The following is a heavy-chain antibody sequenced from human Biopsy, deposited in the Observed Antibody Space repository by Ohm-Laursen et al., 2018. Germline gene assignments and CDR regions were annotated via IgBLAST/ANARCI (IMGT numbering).Heavy chain of an antibody. D-gene: IGHD3-10*01. CDR3: ARGGPGSGYYGMDV. CDR1: GDTFNKYG. V-gene: IGHV1-69*04. Sequence: GASVKVSCNASGDTFNKYGIFWVRQAPGQGLEWMGRIIPIVDIVNYAQRFQGRVTMTADKSTSTAYLDLSSLISEDTAVYYCARGGPGSGYYGMDVWGQGTTVTVSS. CDR2: IIPIVDIV. J-gene: IGHJ6*02.